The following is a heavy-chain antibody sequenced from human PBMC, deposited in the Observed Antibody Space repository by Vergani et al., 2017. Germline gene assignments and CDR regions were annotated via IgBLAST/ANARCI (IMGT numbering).Heavy chain of an antibody. D-gene: IGHD5-12*01. J-gene: IGHJ6*02. CDR2: ISWNSGAV. CDR3: ARFGPPFVVATIAPPSV. V-gene: IGHV3-9*01. CDR1: GITFRKFG. Sequence: EVDLVESGGGLAQPGGSLRLSCEASGITFRKFGMHWVRQGPGKGLEWVSGISWNSGAVDYADSVRGRFTISRDNAKNSLFLEMNSLRFEDTAVYYCARFGPPFVVATIAPPSVWGQGTTVTVSS.